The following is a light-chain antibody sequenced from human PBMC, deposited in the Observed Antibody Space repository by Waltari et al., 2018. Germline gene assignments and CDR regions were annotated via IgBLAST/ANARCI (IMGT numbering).Light chain of an antibody. CDR2: GAS. CDR3: QQYDEWPRT. J-gene: IGKJ1*01. V-gene: IGKV3-15*01. Sequence: EVVLTQSPATLSVSPGEIATLSCRASQSVNYYLAWYQQKDGQAPRLLIYGASTRATGIPARFRGSGSGTEFTLSISSLQSEDFAIYYCQQYDEWPRTFGHGTRVEI. CDR1: QSVNYY.